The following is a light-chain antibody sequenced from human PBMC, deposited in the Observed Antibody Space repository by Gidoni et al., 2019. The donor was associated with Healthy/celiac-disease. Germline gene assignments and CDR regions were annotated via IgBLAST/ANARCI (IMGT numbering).Light chain of an antibody. Sequence: SYELTQPPSVSVSPGQTASITCSGDKLGEKYACWYQQKPGQSHVLVIYQDSKRPSGIPERVAGSNSGNTANLTISGTQAMDEADYYCQAWDSSTVVFGGGTKLTV. CDR2: QDS. CDR1: KLGEKY. J-gene: IGLJ2*01. V-gene: IGLV3-1*01. CDR3: QAWDSSTVV.